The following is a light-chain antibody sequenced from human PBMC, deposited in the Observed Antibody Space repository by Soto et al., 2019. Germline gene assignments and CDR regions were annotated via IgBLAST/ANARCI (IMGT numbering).Light chain of an antibody. CDR3: QQYDNLPWT. CDR1: QDISNY. J-gene: IGKJ1*01. V-gene: IGKV1-33*01. Sequence: DIQMTQSPSSLSASVGDRVTVTCQASQDISNYLNWYQQKPGKAPKLLIYDASNLETGVPSRFSGSGSGTDFTFTISSLQPEDIATYYCQQYDNLPWTFGQGGNVDIK. CDR2: DAS.